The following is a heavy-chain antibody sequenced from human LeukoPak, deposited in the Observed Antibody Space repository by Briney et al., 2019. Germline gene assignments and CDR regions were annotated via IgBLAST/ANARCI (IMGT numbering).Heavy chain of an antibody. V-gene: IGHV1-69*06. D-gene: IGHD6-6*01. J-gene: IGHJ4*02. CDR3: ARKMGVSTSYLFDY. Sequence: SVKVSCKASGGTFSSYAISWVRQAPGQGLEWMGGIIPIFGTANCAQKFQGRVTITADKSTSTAYMELRSLRAEDTAVYYCARKMGVSTSYLFDYWGQGTLVIVSS. CDR2: IIPIFGTA. CDR1: GGTFSSYA.